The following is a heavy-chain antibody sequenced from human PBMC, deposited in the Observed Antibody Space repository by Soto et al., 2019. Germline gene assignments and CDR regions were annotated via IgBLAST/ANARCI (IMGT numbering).Heavy chain of an antibody. J-gene: IGHJ5*02. CDR3: ARVPDR. Sequence: SETLSLTCTVSGGSISSYYWSWIRQPPGKGLEWIGYIYYSGSTNYNPSLKSRVTISVDTSRNQFSLKLNSMTAADTAVYYCARVPDRWGQGTLVTVSS. V-gene: IGHV4-59*12. D-gene: IGHD2-2*01. CDR1: GGSISSYY. CDR2: IYYSGST.